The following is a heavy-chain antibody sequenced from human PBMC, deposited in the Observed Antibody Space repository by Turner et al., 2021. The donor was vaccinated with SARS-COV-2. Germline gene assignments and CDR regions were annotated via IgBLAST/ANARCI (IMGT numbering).Heavy chain of an antibody. CDR3: SRGDDSRKSGLL. D-gene: IGHD2-21*02. CDR1: GASCSGYY. CDR2: IHPSGST. Sequence: QVHLQQWGAGLLKPSETLSLTCAVYGASCSGYYWTWIRQPTGKGLEWIGEIHPSGSTYYNPSLKSRVTISQDTSKSQFSLNLSSVTAADTAVYHCSRGDDSRKSGLLWGQGTLVTVSS. J-gene: IGHJ4*02. V-gene: IGHV4-34*01.